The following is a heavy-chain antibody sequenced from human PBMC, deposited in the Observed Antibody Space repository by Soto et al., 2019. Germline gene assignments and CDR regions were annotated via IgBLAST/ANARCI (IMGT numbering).Heavy chain of an antibody. CDR1: GYTFTGYY. Sequence: GASVKVSCKASGYTFTGYYMHWVRQAPGQGLEWMGWINPNSGGTNYAQKFQGRVTMTRDTSIGTAYMELSRLRSDDTAVYYCARVQYYYDSSGYQTLAGFDPWGQGTLVTVSS. CDR3: ARVQYYYDSSGYQTLAGFDP. D-gene: IGHD3-22*01. V-gene: IGHV1-2*02. J-gene: IGHJ5*02. CDR2: INPNSGGT.